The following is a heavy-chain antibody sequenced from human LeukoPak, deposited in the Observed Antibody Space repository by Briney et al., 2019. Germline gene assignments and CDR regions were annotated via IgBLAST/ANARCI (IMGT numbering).Heavy chain of an antibody. D-gene: IGHD6-19*01. CDR1: GFAFSSNW. CDR2: RKQDGSEK. Sequence: GGSLRLSCAASGFAFSSNWMNWVRQAPGKGLELVANRKQDGSEKYYVDSVKGRFTISRDNAKNSLYLQMNSLRAEDTAVYYCASGSGWICDIWGQGTMVTVSS. J-gene: IGHJ3*02. CDR3: ASGSGWICDI. V-gene: IGHV3-7*01.